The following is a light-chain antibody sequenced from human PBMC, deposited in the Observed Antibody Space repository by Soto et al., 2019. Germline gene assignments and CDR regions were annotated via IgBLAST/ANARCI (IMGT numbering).Light chain of an antibody. CDR1: QSVLYSSNNKNY. Sequence: DLVLAQTPYSLAVSLDERATINCKSSQSVLYSSNNKNYLAWYQQKPGQPPKLLIYWASTRESGVPDRFSGSGSGTDFTLTISSLQAEDVAVYYCQQYYPTPPFGQGTKVDIK. CDR3: QQYYPTPP. CDR2: WAS. V-gene: IGKV4-1*01. J-gene: IGKJ1*01.